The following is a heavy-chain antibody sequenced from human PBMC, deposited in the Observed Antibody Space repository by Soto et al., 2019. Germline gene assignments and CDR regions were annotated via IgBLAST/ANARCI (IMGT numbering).Heavy chain of an antibody. CDR1: GAY. CDR3: ATSVVPASQHTDFDF. Sequence: GAYWERKNQPPGKGLDLIGNIYYSGTTYYNPSLKSRVTISVDTSKNQFSLKLNSVTAADTAVYYCATSVVPASQHTDFDFWVPGTLVPGSS. D-gene: IGHD2-21*02. CDR2: IYYSGTT. J-gene: IGHJ4*02. V-gene: IGHV4-39*01.